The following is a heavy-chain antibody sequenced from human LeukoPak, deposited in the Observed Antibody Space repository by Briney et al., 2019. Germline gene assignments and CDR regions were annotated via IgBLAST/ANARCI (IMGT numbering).Heavy chain of an antibody. CDR1: GSTFTNYG. D-gene: IGHD1-26*01. Sequence: ASVKVSCKASGSTFTNYGISWARQAPGQGLEWMGRISPYTGTTDYVQKFQGRVSMTTDSSTSTAYMELRSLRSDDTGVYYCARTSFRVGLGSPERYWGQGTLVTVSS. V-gene: IGHV1-18*01. CDR3: ARTSFRVGLGSPERY. J-gene: IGHJ4*02. CDR2: ISPYTGTT.